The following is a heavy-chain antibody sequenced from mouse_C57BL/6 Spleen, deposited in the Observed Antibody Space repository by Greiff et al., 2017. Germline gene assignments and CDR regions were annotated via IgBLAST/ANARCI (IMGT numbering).Heavy chain of an antibody. CDR3: ARRAVVNLDY. CDR2: INPSTGGT. D-gene: IGHD1-1*01. CDR1: GFSFTGYY. Sequence: EVQGVESGPELVKPGASVKLSCKASGFSFTGYYMNWVKQSPEKSLEWIGEINPSTGGTSYNQKFKAKATLTVDKSTSKAYLQLKRLTSEDSAVYYYARRAVVNLDYWGQGTTLTVSS. V-gene: IGHV1-42*01. J-gene: IGHJ2*01.